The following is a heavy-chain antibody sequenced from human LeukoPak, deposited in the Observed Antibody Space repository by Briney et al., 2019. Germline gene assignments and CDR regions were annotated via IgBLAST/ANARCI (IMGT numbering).Heavy chain of an antibody. CDR3: ASSQDGRDY. CDR1: GHTFTSYY. V-gene: IGHV1-46*01. CDR2: INLIGGLT. J-gene: IGHJ4*02. Sequence: ASVKVSCKASGHTFTSYYIHWLRQAPGQGPEWMGMINLIGGLTHYAPKFQGRVTMTRDTSTSTAYMELRSLRSDDTAVYYCASSQDGRDYWGQGTLVTVSS.